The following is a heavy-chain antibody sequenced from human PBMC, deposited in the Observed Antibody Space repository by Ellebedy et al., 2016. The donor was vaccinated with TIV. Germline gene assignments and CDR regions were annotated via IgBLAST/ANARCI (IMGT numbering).Heavy chain of an antibody. J-gene: IGHJ4*02. CDR3: VTWGQSYGR. CDR2: INPDGSAE. CDR1: GFIISGDW. V-gene: IGHV3-7*03. D-gene: IGHD3-16*01. Sequence: GESLKISCAASGFIISGDWMSWVRQAPGKGLEWVAHINPDGSAEYYVDSVKGRFTISRDNAKRSLFLQMKSLRVDDTAGYYCVTWGQSYGRWGQGSLVTISS.